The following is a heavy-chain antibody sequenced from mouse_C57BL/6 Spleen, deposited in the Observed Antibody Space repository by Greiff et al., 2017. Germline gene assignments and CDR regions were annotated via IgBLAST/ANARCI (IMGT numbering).Heavy chain of an antibody. V-gene: IGHV5-17*01. J-gene: IGHJ1*03. CDR1: GFTFSDYG. CDR3: ARPCGDWYFGV. CDR2: ISSGSSTI. Sequence: DVKLVESGGGLVKPGGSLKLSCAASGFTFSDYGMHWVRQAPGKGLEWVAYISSGSSTIYYADKVKGGFTITRDNAKTTLFLQMTSLRSEDTAMYYCARPCGDWYFGVWGTGTTVTVSS.